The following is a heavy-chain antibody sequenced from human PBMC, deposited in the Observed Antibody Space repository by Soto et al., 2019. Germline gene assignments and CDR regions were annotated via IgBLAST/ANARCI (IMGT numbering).Heavy chain of an antibody. J-gene: IGHJ3*01. Sequence: PGESLRISCKGSGYSFASYWIGWVRQMPGKGLEWMAIIYPGDFDAKYRPSFQGQVTISVDKSINTAYLQWNSLKASDTAVYYCVSPAGATTFDDFDVWGQGTMVTVSS. V-gene: IGHV5-51*01. D-gene: IGHD1-26*01. CDR2: IYPGDFDA. CDR1: GYSFASYW. CDR3: VSPAGATTFDDFDV.